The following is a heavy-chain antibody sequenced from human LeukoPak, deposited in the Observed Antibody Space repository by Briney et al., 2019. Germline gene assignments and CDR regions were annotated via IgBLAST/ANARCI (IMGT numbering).Heavy chain of an antibody. CDR3: SRAYSTGWLGINDY. D-gene: IGHD6-19*01. CDR1: GFTFSDYA. CDR2: IRNKANGGTA. Sequence: GGSLRLSCTASGFTFSDYAMTWVRQAPGKGLEWVGFIRNKANGGTADYVASVKGRFTISRDDSKTIAYLQMNSLKTEDTAVYFCSRAYSTGWLGINDYWGQGALVTVSS. V-gene: IGHV3-49*04. J-gene: IGHJ4*02.